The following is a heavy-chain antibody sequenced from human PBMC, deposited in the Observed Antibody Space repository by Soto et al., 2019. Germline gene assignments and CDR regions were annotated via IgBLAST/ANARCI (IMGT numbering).Heavy chain of an antibody. Sequence: ASVKVSCKASGYTFTNYAVTSMSQAPGQSLEWMGWINAGHGHTKYSQNYQGRITLTRDTSATTVYMELSSLSSEDTAIYFCARGIGGRSSGWYYFDSLGQGTLVTVSS. D-gene: IGHD6-19*01. CDR2: INAGHGHT. CDR1: GYTFTNYA. CDR3: ARGIGGRSSGWYYFDS. V-gene: IGHV1-3*01. J-gene: IGHJ4*02.